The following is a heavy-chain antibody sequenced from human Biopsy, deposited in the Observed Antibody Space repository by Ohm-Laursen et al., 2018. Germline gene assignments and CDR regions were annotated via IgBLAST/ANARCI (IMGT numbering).Heavy chain of an antibody. V-gene: IGHV1-2*02. D-gene: IGHD2-8*01. CDR3: ARDPLNGHKHFDY. CDR1: SYTFTDYN. CDR2: INCKTGAT. Sequence: APVKVSCKVSSYTFTDYNIHWMRQAPGQGLEWLGYINCKTGATNYAQKFQGTVTMTRETSISTAYLALGCLRSAYTAIYYCARDPLNGHKHFDYWGQGSLVTVSS. J-gene: IGHJ4*02.